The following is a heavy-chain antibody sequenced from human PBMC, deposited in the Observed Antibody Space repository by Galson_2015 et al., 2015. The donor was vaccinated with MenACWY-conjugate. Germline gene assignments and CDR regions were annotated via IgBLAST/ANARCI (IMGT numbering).Heavy chain of an antibody. D-gene: IGHD3-22*01. J-gene: IGHJ6*02. CDR2: YSGST. V-gene: IGHV4-59*01. Sequence: YSGSTNYNPSLKSRVTISVDTSKNQFSLKLSSVTAADTAVYYCAREDYYYDSSGPGGGMDVWGQGTTVTVSS. CDR3: AREDYYYDSSGPGGGMDV.